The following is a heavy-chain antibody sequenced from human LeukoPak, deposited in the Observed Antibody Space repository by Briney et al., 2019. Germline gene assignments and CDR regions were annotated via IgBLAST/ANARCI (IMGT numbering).Heavy chain of an antibody. Sequence: PGGSLRLSCAASGFTFSSYSMNWVRQAPGKGLEGVSSISSSSSYIYYADSVKGRFTISRDNAKNSLYLQMNSLRAEDTAVYYCARDMVGGYDSPYYYGMDVWGKGTTVTVSS. J-gene: IGHJ6*04. D-gene: IGHD5-12*01. CDR3: ARDMVGGYDSPYYYGMDV. CDR1: GFTFSSYS. CDR2: ISSSSSYI. V-gene: IGHV3-21*01.